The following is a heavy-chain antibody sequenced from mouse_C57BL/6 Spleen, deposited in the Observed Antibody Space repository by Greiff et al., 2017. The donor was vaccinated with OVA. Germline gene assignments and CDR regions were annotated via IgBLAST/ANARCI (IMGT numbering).Heavy chain of an antibody. Sequence: QVQLKESGAELVKPGASVKLSCKASGYTFTSYWMHWVKQRPGQGLEWIGMIHPNSGSTNYNEKFKSKATLTVDKSSSTAYMQLSSLTSEDSAVYYCARWVNYAMDYWGQGTSVTVSS. CDR1: GYTFTSYW. J-gene: IGHJ4*01. D-gene: IGHD2-13*01. CDR3: ARWVNYAMDY. V-gene: IGHV1-64*01. CDR2: IHPNSGST.